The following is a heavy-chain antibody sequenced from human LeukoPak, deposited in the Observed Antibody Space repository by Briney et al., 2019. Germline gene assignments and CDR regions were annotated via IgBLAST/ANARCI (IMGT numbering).Heavy chain of an antibody. CDR2: IRSDGINK. CDR3: AKLGKTENHYGSGRFSYYYYMDV. CDR1: GFTFSNYG. Sequence: GGSLRLSCTASGFTFSNYGMHWVRQAPGKGLEWVAFIRSDGINKYHADSVKGRFTISRDNSKNTLYLQMNSLRAEDTAVYYCAKLGKTENHYGSGRFSYYYYMDVWGKGTTVTISS. V-gene: IGHV3-30*02. D-gene: IGHD3-10*01. J-gene: IGHJ6*03.